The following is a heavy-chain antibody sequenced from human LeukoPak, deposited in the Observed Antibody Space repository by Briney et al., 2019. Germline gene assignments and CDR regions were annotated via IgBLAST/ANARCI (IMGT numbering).Heavy chain of an antibody. CDR2: IYHSGRP. V-gene: IGHV4-59*13. CDR3: ARTGSTVTMRSPFDH. CDR1: GRSIRCYY. J-gene: IGHJ4*02. D-gene: IGHD4-17*01. Sequence: PSEPLSLTCTLSGRSIRCYYGRWLPQPTGKRLEGIVYIYHSGRPNHNPSLKCRHSISVDTSKNQFSLTVSSVAAADTAVYYCARTGSTVTMRSPFDHWGQGTLVTVSS.